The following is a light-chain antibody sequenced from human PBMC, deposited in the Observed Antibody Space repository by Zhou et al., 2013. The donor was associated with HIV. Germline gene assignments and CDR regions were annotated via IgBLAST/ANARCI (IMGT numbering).Light chain of an antibody. CDR3: QQYGSSPLT. V-gene: IGKV3-20*01. J-gene: IGKJ1*01. CDR2: DAS. Sequence: EIVLTQSPATLSLSPGERATLSCRASQSVSSYLAWYQQKPGQAPRLLIYDASNRATGIPDRFSGSGSGTDFTLTISRLEPEDFAVYYCQQYGSSPLTFGQGTKVEIK. CDR1: QSVSSY.